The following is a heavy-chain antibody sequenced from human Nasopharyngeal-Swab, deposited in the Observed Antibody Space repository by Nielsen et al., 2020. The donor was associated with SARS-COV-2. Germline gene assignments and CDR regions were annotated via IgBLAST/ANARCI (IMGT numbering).Heavy chain of an antibody. V-gene: IGHV4-59*12. CDR3: ARDPSSYYDSSGYYP. D-gene: IGHD3-22*01. CDR2: IYYSGST. Sequence: SETLSLTCTVSGGSISSYYWSWIRQPPGKGLEWIGYIYYSGSTNYNPSLKSRVTISVDTSKNQFSLKLSSVTAADTAVYYCARDPSSYYDSSGYYPWGQGTLVTVSS. CDR1: GGSISSYY. J-gene: IGHJ5*02.